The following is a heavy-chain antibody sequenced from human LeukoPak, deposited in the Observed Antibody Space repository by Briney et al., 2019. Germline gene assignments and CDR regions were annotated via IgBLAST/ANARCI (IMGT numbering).Heavy chain of an antibody. V-gene: IGHV3-11*06. Sequence: GGSLRLSCAASGFTFSDFYMNWIRQAPGKGLEWVSYIRSSGTYANYADSVKGRFTISRDNAKKLLYLQMNSLRPEDTAVYYCARDLYDSGSYGFDYWGQGTLVTVSS. CDR1: GFTFSDFY. CDR3: ARDLYDSGSYGFDY. CDR2: IRSSGTYA. D-gene: IGHD3-10*01. J-gene: IGHJ4*02.